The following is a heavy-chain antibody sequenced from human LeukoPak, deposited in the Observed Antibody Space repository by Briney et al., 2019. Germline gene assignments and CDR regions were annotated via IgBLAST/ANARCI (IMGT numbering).Heavy chain of an antibody. J-gene: IGHJ4*02. CDR3: ARVRGAVAGTSSFPFDY. CDR1: GYTFTSYG. CDR2: ISAYNGNT. V-gene: IGHV1-18*01. Sequence: ASVKVSCKASGYTFTSYGISWVRQAPGQRLEWMGWISAYNGNTNYAQKLQGRVTMTTDTSTSTAYMELRSLRSDDTAVYYCARVRGAVAGTSSFPFDYWGQGTLVTVSS. D-gene: IGHD6-19*01.